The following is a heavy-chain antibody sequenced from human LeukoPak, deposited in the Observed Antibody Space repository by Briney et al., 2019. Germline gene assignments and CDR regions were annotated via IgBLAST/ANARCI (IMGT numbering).Heavy chain of an antibody. Sequence: GGALRLSCAASGFTFSSYSMNWVREAPGEGLEWVSYISSSSSTIYYADSVKGRFTISRDNAKNTLYLQMNSLRAEDTSVYYCAKDSTASGGNFFHYWGQGTLVTVSS. V-gene: IGHV3-48*01. J-gene: IGHJ4*02. D-gene: IGHD3-10*01. CDR1: GFTFSSYS. CDR3: AKDSTASGGNFFHY. CDR2: ISSSSSTI.